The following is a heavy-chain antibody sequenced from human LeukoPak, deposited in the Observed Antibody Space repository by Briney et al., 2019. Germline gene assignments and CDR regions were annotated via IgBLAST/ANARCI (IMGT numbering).Heavy chain of an antibody. CDR1: GYTFTSYG. D-gene: IGHD2-2*01. CDR2: ISAYNGNT. J-gene: IGHJ6*02. V-gene: IGHV1-18*01. CDR3: AREFIRDYCSSTSCYYYYYYGMDV. Sequence: ASVKVSCKASGYTFTSYGISWVRQAPGQGLEWMGWISAYNGNTNHAQKLQGRVTMTTDTSTSTAYMELRSLRSDDTAVYYCAREFIRDYCSSTSCYYYYYYGMDVWGQGTTVTVSS.